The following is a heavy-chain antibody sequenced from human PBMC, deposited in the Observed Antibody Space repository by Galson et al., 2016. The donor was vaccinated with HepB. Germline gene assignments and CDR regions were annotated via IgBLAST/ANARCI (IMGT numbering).Heavy chain of an antibody. Sequence: SLRLSCAASGFAFRSYTMHWVRQAPGKGLDWVAVISHHGSNGGNNKYYADSLKGRFTISRDNSNNTLYMQMNSLRAEDTAVYYCARDFTLEEGHSDYWGQGTLVTVSS. CDR3: ARDFTLEEGHSDY. J-gene: IGHJ4*02. CDR1: GFAFRSYT. CDR2: ISHHGSNGGNNK. D-gene: IGHD1-1*01. V-gene: IGHV3-30-3*01.